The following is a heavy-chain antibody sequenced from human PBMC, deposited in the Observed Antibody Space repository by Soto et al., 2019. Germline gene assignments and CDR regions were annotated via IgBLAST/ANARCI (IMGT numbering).Heavy chain of an antibody. J-gene: IGHJ4*02. Sequence: GGSLRLSCAASGFTFSSYAMSWVRQAPGKGLVWVSRINSDGSRTTYADSVTGRFTISRDNAKNTLYLQMNSLRVEDTALYYCARETYRGFYFDYWGQGTLVTVSS. CDR2: INSDGSRT. D-gene: IGHD4-4*01. CDR3: ARETYRGFYFDY. CDR1: GFTFSSYA. V-gene: IGHV3-74*03.